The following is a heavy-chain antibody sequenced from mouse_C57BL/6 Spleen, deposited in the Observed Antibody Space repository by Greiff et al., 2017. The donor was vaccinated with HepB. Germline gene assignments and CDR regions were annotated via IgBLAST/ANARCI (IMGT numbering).Heavy chain of an antibody. CDR2: INPNNGGT. J-gene: IGHJ2*01. D-gene: IGHD2-3*01. CDR3: ARGGIYDGYSNYFDY. CDR1: GYTFTDYN. V-gene: IGHV1-22*01. Sequence: EVQLQQSGPELVKPGASVKMSCKASGYTFTDYNMHWVKQSHGKSLEWIGYINPNNGGTSYNQKFKGKATLTVNKSSSTAYMELRSLTSEDSAVYYCARGGIYDGYSNYFDYWGQGTTLTVSS.